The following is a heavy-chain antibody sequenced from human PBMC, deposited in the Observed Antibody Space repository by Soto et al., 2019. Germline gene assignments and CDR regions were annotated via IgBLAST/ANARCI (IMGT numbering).Heavy chain of an antibody. J-gene: IGHJ4*02. D-gene: IGHD1-1*01. CDR1: GFTFSDFY. V-gene: IGHV3-48*01. CDR3: ATRNALEY. Sequence: EVQLVESGGGLVQPGGSLRLSCVVSGFTFSDFYMNWVRQAPGKGLEWISYISSSGTTIYYADSVKGRFTISRDNGKRSLYLKMDSLRGEDTAVYDCATRNALEYWGQGTLVTVSS. CDR2: ISSSGTTI.